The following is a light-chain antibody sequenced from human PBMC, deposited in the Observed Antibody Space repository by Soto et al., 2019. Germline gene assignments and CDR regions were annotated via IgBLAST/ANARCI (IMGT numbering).Light chain of an antibody. J-gene: IGKJ2*01. CDR3: QQYPSYFPYT. CDR2: DAS. CDR1: QSISSW. V-gene: IGKV1-5*01. Sequence: DIQMTQSPSTLSASVGDRVTITCRASQSISSWLAWYQQKPGKAPKLLIYDASSLESGVPSRFSGSGSGTEFTLTISSLQPDDFATYYCQQYPSYFPYTFGQGTKLEIK.